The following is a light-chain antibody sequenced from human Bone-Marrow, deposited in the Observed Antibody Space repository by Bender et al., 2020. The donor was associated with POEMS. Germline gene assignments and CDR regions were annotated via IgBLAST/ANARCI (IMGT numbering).Light chain of an antibody. J-gene: IGLJ1*01. V-gene: IGLV1-40*01. CDR2: GYN. Sequence: QSVLTQPPSVSEAPGQRVTISCTGSRSNIGAGYDINWYQHLPGTAPKLLIYGYNNRPSGVPDRFSGSKSGTSASLAISGLQSEDEADYYCAAWDDSLGGSYVFGTGTKVTVL. CDR3: AAWDDSLGGSYV. CDR1: RSNIGAGYD.